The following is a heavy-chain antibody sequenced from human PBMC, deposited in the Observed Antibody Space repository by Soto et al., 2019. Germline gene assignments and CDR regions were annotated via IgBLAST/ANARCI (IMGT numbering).Heavy chain of an antibody. Sequence: GSLRLSCAASGFSFSIYAMSWVRQAPGKGLEWVSGISGSGGTTYNADSVKGRFTISRDNSKNTLYLQMNSLRAEDTAVYYCAKAYNIVYYYGIDVWGQGTTVTVYS. D-gene: IGHD1-20*01. CDR1: GFSFSIYA. CDR2: ISGSGGTT. CDR3: AKAYNIVYYYGIDV. V-gene: IGHV3-23*01. J-gene: IGHJ6*02.